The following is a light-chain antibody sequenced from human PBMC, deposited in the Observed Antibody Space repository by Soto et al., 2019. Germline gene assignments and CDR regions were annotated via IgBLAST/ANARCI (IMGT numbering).Light chain of an antibody. Sequence: VLAHSRFTLSLSPGERSALSCRASQSVSSSYLAWYQQKPGQAPRLLIYGASSRATGIPDRFSGSGSGTDFTLTISTLAHEAFEAYPCKKHGRSTILTLRPGKKVDIK. CDR2: GAS. CDR3: KKHGRSTILT. V-gene: IGKV3-20*01. J-gene: IGKJ3*01. CDR1: QSVSSSY.